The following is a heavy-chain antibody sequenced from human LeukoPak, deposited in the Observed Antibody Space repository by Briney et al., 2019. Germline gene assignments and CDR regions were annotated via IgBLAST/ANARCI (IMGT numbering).Heavy chain of an antibody. V-gene: IGHV3-23*01. Sequence: GGSLRLSCAAPGIXFSSYAMTWVRQAPGKGLEWVSAISGSGVNTYYADSVKGRFTISRDNSKNTLYLQMNSLRAEDTAVYYCAKAFAYSYGYLDYWGQGTLVTVSS. CDR1: GIXFSSYA. CDR3: AKAFAYSYGYLDY. J-gene: IGHJ4*02. CDR2: ISGSGVNT. D-gene: IGHD5-18*01.